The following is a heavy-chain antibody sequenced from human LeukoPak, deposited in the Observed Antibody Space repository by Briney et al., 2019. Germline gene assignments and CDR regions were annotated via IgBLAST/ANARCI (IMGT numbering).Heavy chain of an antibody. D-gene: IGHD6-19*01. CDR1: GDSIGTYY. Sequence: SETLSLTCTVSGDSIGTYYWSWIRRPPGKGLEWIGHVYYAGITDYNPSLQSRVTISVDPSRNQLSLKLNSVTAADTAVYYCARQGYKSGWYPTFDFWGPGTQVIVSS. CDR3: ARQGYKSGWYPTFDF. V-gene: IGHV4-59*01. CDR2: VYYAGIT. J-gene: IGHJ4*02.